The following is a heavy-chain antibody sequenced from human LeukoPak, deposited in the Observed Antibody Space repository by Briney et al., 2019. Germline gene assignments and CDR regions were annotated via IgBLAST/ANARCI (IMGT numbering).Heavy chain of an antibody. Sequence: SETLSLTCTVSGGSISSYYWSWIRRPAGKGLEWIGRIYTSGSTNYNPSLKSRVTMSVDTSKNQFSLKLSSVTAADTAVYYCARGPGVAGTAHYYMDVWGKGTTVTVSS. CDR1: GGSISSYY. J-gene: IGHJ6*03. D-gene: IGHD6-19*01. V-gene: IGHV4-4*07. CDR2: IYTSGST. CDR3: ARGPGVAGTAHYYMDV.